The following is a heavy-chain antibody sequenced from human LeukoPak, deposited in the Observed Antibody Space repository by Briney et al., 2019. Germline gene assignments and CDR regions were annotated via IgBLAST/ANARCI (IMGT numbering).Heavy chain of an antibody. CDR3: ARGEMGPTYWFFDL. Sequence: GESLKISCRASGYDFSDYWIGWVRQMPGKGLEWMGIIYPDDSETKYSPSFQGRVTFSVDKSISTAYLHYTTLKTSDTAIFYCARGEMGPTYWFFDLWGRGTLVTLSS. D-gene: IGHD1-26*01. CDR1: GYDFSDYW. V-gene: IGHV5-51*01. J-gene: IGHJ2*01. CDR2: IYPDDSET.